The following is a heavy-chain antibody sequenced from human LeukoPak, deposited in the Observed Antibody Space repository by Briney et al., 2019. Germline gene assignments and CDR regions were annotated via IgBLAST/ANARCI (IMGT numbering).Heavy chain of an antibody. D-gene: IGHD2-15*01. V-gene: IGHV3-21*01. J-gene: IGHJ4*02. Sequence: GGSLRLSCAASGFTFSSYSMNWVRQAPGKGLEWVSSISSSSYIYYADSVKGRFTISRDNAKNSLYLQMNSLRAEDTAVYYCARDKGYCSGGSCPGGELFDYWGQGTLVTVSS. CDR1: GFTFSSYS. CDR3: ARDKGYCSGGSCPGGELFDY. CDR2: ISSSSYI.